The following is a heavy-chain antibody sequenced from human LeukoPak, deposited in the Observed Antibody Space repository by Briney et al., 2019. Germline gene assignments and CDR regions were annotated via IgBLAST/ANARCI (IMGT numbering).Heavy chain of an antibody. D-gene: IGHD3-9*01. CDR2: INPSGGST. Sequence: ASVKVSRKASGYTFTSYYMHWVRQAPGQGLEWMGIINPSGGSTSYAQKFQGRVTMTRDMSTSTVYMELSSLRSEDTAVYYCARDRIDYDILTGTKDDAFDIWGQGTMVTVSS. CDR1: GYTFTSYY. J-gene: IGHJ3*02. V-gene: IGHV1-46*01. CDR3: ARDRIDYDILTGTKDDAFDI.